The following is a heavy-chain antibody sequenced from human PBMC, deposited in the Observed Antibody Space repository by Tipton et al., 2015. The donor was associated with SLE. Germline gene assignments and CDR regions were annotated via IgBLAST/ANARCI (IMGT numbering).Heavy chain of an antibody. D-gene: IGHD2-21*01. V-gene: IGHV3-23*04. CDR3: GKETGTIVVADY. CDR2: ISNSGGRT. J-gene: IGHJ4*02. Sequence: QLVQSGGGVVQPGRSLRLSCAASGFTFSSYAMGWVRQAPGKGLEWVSAISNSGGRTYYADSVKGRFTISRDNSKNTLYLQMNILRAEDTAVYYCGKETGTIVVADYWGQGILVTVSS. CDR1: GFTFSSYA.